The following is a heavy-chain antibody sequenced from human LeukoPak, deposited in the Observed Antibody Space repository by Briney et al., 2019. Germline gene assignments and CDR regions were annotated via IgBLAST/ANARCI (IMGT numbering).Heavy chain of an antibody. CDR1: GGSFTGYY. V-gene: IGHV4-34*01. J-gene: IGHJ4*03. Sequence: PSETLSLTCAVYGGSFTGYYWSWIRQSPGKGLQWIAEVNHRGDTNYNPSVKGRVTISVDTSKNQFSLKVTSLTAADTAVYYCARGPTISETGYFDYRGQGTLVTVSS. D-gene: IGHD1-1*01. CDR2: VNHRGDT. CDR3: ARGPTISETGYFDY.